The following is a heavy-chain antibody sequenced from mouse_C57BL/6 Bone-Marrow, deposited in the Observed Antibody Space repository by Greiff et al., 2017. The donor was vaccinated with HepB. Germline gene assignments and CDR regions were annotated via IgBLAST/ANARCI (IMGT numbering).Heavy chain of an antibody. CDR2: INPSTGGT. V-gene: IGHV1-42*01. D-gene: IGHD1-1*01. Sequence: VQLQQSGPELVKPGASVKISCKASGYSFTGYYMNWVKQSPETCLEWIGEINPSTGGTTYNQKFKAKATLTVDKSSSPAYLQLKSLTSADSAVYYWASIYYGSSYWYFDVWGTGTTVTVSS. J-gene: IGHJ1*03. CDR1: GYSFTGYY. CDR3: ASIYYGSSYWYFDV.